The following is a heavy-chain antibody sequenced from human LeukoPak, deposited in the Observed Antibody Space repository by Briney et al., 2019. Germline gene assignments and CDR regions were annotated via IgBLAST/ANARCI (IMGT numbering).Heavy chain of an antibody. Sequence: ASVKVSCKASGYTFTGYYTHWVRQAPGQGLEWMGWINPNSGGTNYAQKFQGRVTMTRDTSISTAYMELSRLRSDDTAVYYCARDPGTYCSSTSCYLGWGQGTLVTVSS. D-gene: IGHD2-2*01. CDR3: ARDPGTYCSSTSCYLG. V-gene: IGHV1-2*02. J-gene: IGHJ4*02. CDR1: GYTFTGYY. CDR2: INPNSGGT.